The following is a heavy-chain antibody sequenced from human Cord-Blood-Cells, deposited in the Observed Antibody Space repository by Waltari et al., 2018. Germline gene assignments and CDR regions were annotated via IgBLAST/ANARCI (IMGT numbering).Heavy chain of an antibody. CDR1: GYTFPGYY. CDR2: INPNSGGT. V-gene: IGHV1-2*02. D-gene: IGHD2-2*01. Sequence: QVQLVQSGAEVKKPGASVKVSCKASGYTFPGYYMHWVRQAPGQGLEWMGWINPNSGGTNYAQKFQGRVTMTRDTSISTAYMELSRLRSDDTAVYYCARIPRGHCSSTSCYDYWGQGTLVTVSS. CDR3: ARIPRGHCSSTSCYDY. J-gene: IGHJ4*02.